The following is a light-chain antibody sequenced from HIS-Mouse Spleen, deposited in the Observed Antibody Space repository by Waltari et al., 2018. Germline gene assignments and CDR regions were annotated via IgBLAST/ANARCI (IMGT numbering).Light chain of an antibody. J-gene: IGKJ2*01. CDR1: QSISSW. CDR2: KAS. CDR3: QQYKSYYT. Sequence: DIQMTHSPSTLSASVGDRVTITSRASQSISSWLAWYQQKPGKAPKLLIYKASSLESGVPSRFSGSGSGTEFTLTISSLQPDDFATYYCQQYKSYYTFGQGTKLEIK. V-gene: IGKV1-5*03.